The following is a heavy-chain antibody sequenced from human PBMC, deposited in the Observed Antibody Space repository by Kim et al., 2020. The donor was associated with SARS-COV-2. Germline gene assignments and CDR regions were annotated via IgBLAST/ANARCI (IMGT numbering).Heavy chain of an antibody. CDR3: ARESSRRADY. Sequence: STFYAESVKGRFTISRDNSKNTLFLQLSSMRAEDTALYYCARESSRRADYWGQGTLVTVSS. CDR2: ST. D-gene: IGHD2-2*01. V-gene: IGHV3-23*01. J-gene: IGHJ4*02.